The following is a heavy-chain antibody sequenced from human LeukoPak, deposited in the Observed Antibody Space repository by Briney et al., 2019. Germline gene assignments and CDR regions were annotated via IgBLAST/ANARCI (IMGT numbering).Heavy chain of an antibody. D-gene: IGHD5-24*01. CDR2: IRGGGNIT. CDR1: GFTFSNYA. Sequence: GGSLRLSCAASGFTFSNYAMTWVRQAPGKGLEWVSTIRGGGNITYFADSVKGRFTISRDRSKNTLYLQMNSLRAEDSAIYYCVKDEADGYTNYGDYWGQGTLVTVSS. V-gene: IGHV3-23*01. CDR3: VKDEADGYTNYGDY. J-gene: IGHJ4*02.